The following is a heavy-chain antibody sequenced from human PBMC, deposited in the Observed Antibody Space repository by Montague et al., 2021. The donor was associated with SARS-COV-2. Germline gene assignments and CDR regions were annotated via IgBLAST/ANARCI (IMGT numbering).Heavy chain of an antibody. V-gene: IGHV4-39*01. J-gene: IGHJ4*02. CDR1: GGPISSSSYY. CDR2: IYYSGST. CDR3: ATITLGYCTNGVCQPPDY. Sequence: SETLSPTCAVSGGPISSSSYYWGWIRQPPGKGLEWIGSIYYSGSTYYNPSLKSRVTISVDTSKNQFSLKLSSVTAADTAVYYCATITLGYCTNGVCQPPDYWGQGTLVTVSS. D-gene: IGHD2-8*01.